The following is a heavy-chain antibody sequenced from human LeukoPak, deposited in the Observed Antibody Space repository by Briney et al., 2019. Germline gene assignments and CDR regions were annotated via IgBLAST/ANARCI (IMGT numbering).Heavy chain of an antibody. CDR2: IYHSGST. CDR3: ARVTSTRRQLATGYYYMDV. Sequence: SQTLSLTCTVSGGSISSGGYYWSWIRQPPGKGLEWIGYIYHSGSTYYNPSLKSRVTISVDRSKNQFSLKLSSVTAADTAVYYCARVTSTRRQLATGYYYMDVWGKGTTVTVSS. J-gene: IGHJ6*03. V-gene: IGHV4-30-2*01. D-gene: IGHD6-13*01. CDR1: GGSISSGGYY.